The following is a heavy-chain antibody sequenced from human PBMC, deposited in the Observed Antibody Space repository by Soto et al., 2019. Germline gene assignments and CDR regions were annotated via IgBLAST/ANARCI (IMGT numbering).Heavy chain of an antibody. CDR1: GYSFSSFG. CDR3: ARTCRSGGSCYLEY. Sequence: ASVKVSCKASGYSFSSFGISWVRQAPGQGLEWVGWVSVPSGDTSSAQNFQGRVTVNTDTSTSTAYMEVGSLRSDDTAVYYCARTCRSGGSCYLEYWGEGTLVTVSS. D-gene: IGHD2-15*01. J-gene: IGHJ4*02. V-gene: IGHV1-18*01. CDR2: VSVPSGDT.